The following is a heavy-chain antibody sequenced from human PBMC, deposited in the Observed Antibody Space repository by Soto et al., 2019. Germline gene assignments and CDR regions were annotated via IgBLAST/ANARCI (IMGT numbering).Heavy chain of an antibody. D-gene: IGHD6-19*01. J-gene: IGHJ5*02. CDR3: AARIAVAEFT. V-gene: IGHV4-59*01. CDR1: GGXISSYY. Sequence: PSETLXLTCTVSGGXISSYYWSWIRQPPGKGLEWIGYIYYSGSTNYNPSLKSRVTISVDTSKNQFSLKLSSVTAADTAVYYCAARIAVAEFTWGQGTLVTVSS. CDR2: IYYSGST.